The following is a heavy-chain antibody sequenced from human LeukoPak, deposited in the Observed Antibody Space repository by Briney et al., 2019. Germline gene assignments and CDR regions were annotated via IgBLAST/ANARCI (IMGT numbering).Heavy chain of an antibody. CDR3: ARLGDISGDY. J-gene: IGHJ4*02. D-gene: IGHD3-10*01. CDR2: IYYSGST. CDR1: GGSISSYY. V-gene: IGHV4-59*08. Sequence: SETLSLTCTVSGGSISSYYWSWIRQPPGKGLEWIGYIYYSGSTNYNPSPKSRVTISVDTSKNQFSLKLSSVTAADTAVYYCARLGDISGDYWGQGTLVTVSS.